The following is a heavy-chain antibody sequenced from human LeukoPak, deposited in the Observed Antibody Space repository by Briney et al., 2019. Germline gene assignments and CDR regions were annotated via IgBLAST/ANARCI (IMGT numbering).Heavy chain of an antibody. V-gene: IGHV3-21*01. D-gene: IGHD3-22*01. J-gene: IGHJ4*02. CDR2: ISSSSSYI. CDR3: ARDFDYYDSSGYRAGY. Sequence: PGGSLRLSCAASGFTFSSYSMNWVRQAPGKGLEWVSSISSSSSYIYYADSVKGRFTISRDNAKNSLYLQMNSLRAEDTAVYYCARDFDYYDSSGYRAGYWGQGTLVTVSS. CDR1: GFTFSSYS.